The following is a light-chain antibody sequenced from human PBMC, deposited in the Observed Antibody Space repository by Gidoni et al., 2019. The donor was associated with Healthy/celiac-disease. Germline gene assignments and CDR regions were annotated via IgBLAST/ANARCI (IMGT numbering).Light chain of an antibody. CDR1: QSRLHSNGYNY. CDR3: MQALQTPRT. V-gene: IGKV2-28*01. J-gene: IGKJ1*01. Sequence: DIVMTQSPLSLHVTPGEPASISCRSSQSRLHSNGYNYLDWYLQKPGQSPQLLIYLGSNRASGVPDRFSGSGSGTDFTLKISRVEAEDVGVYYCMQALQTPRTFGQGTKVEIK. CDR2: LGS.